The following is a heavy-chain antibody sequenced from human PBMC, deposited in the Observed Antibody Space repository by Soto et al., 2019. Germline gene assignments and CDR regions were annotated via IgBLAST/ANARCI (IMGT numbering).Heavy chain of an antibody. CDR1: GGSISSSNW. CDR3: ARGRYYYDSSGFTPPVNWFDP. CDR2: IYHSGST. Sequence: QVQLQESGPGLVKPSGTLSLTCAVSGGSISSSNWWRWVRQPPGKGLEWIGEIYHSGSTNYNPSLKSRVTISVDKSKNQFSLKLSSVTAADTAVYYCARGRYYYDSSGFTPPVNWFDPWGQGTLVTVSS. D-gene: IGHD3-22*01. V-gene: IGHV4-4*02. J-gene: IGHJ5*02.